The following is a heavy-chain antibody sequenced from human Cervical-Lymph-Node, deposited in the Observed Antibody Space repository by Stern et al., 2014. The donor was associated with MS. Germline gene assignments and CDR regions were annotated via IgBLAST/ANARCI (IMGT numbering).Heavy chain of an antibody. CDR1: GYSFTSYW. D-gene: IGHD5-12*01. CDR2: VYTGDSDT. J-gene: IGHJ4*02. Sequence: VQLVQSGAQVKKSAESLRISCKGSGYSFTSYWICWVRKLPRKGLELMGMVYTGDSDTSYNPPVQGQRTISADESTNTAYLQWNRLKASDSATYYCARRAYSGYDAFYFDYWGQGTLLTVSS. CDR3: ARRAYSGYDAFYFDY. V-gene: IGHV5-51*01.